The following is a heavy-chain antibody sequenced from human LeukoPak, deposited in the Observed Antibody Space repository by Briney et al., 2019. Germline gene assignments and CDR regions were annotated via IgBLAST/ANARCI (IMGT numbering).Heavy chain of an antibody. V-gene: IGHV3-7*01. D-gene: IGHD6-25*01. CDR2: IKKDVDEK. CDR3: AREAADDYYYYYMDV. Sequence: GGSLRLSCAASGFTFSSHWMTWIRQAPGKGLEWVASIKKDVDEKYYVDSVKGRFTISRDNAKNSLYLRMNSLRVEDTGLYYCAREAADDYYYYYMDVWGKGTTVTVSS. J-gene: IGHJ6*03. CDR1: GFTFSSHW.